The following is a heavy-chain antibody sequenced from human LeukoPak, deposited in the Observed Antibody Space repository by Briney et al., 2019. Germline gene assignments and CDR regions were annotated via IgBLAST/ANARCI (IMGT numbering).Heavy chain of an antibody. CDR3: AKDGRHYSSGYSWDYLDY. J-gene: IGHJ4*02. CDR2: ISHAGSNY. CDR1: GFTFSTYG. D-gene: IGHD3-22*01. V-gene: IGHV3-30*18. Sequence: GRSLRLSCAASGFTFSTYGMHWVRQAPGKGLEWVAVISHAGSNYYYADSVKGRFTISRDNSKNTLSLQMNSLRAEDTAVCYCAKDGRHYSSGYSWDYLDYWGQGTLVTVSS.